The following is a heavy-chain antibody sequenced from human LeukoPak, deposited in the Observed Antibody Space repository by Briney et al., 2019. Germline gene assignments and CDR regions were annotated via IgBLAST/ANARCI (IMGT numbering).Heavy chain of an antibody. J-gene: IGHJ6*03. CDR1: GGSISSGDYY. D-gene: IGHD3-3*01. CDR2: IYYSGST. V-gene: IGHV4-30-4*08. Sequence: SQTLSLTCTVSGGSISSGDYYWSWIRQPPGKGLEWIGYIYYSGSTYYNPSLKCRVTISVDTSKNQFSLKLSSVTAADTAVYYCARAGRYYDFWSGFAAPDYYMDVWGKGTTVTVSS. CDR3: ARAGRYYDFWSGFAAPDYYMDV.